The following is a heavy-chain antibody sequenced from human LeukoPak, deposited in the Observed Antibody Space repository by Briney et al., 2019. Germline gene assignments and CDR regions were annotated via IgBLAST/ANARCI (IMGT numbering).Heavy chain of an antibody. V-gene: IGHV1-2*02. Sequence: GASVKVSCKTSGYTFTDYYIHWVRQVPGQGLEWMGWIRPSSGDTDYGQKFEGRTKMTRDMSITTAYMELSSLRSDDTAIYFCTRERETDWFGPWGPGTLVTVSS. CDR3: TRERETDWFGP. J-gene: IGHJ5*02. CDR2: IRPSSGDT. D-gene: IGHD1-26*01. CDR1: GYTFTDYY.